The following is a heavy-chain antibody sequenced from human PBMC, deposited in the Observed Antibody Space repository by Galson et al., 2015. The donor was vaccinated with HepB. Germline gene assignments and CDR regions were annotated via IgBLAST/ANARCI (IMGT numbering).Heavy chain of an antibody. CDR1: GFTFSSYA. CDR3: ARDNYDFWSGYPTYYYYYMDV. D-gene: IGHD3-3*01. V-gene: IGHV3-30-3*01. J-gene: IGHJ6*03. Sequence: SLRLSCAASGFTFSSYAMHWVRQAPGKGLEWVAVISYDGSNKYYADSVKGRFTISRDNSKNTLYLQMNSLRAEDTAVYYCARDNYDFWSGYPTYYYYYMDVWGKGTTVTVSS. CDR2: ISYDGSNK.